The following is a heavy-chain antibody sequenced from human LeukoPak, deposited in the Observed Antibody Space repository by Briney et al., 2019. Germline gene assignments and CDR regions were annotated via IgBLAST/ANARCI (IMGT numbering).Heavy chain of an antibody. CDR3: FVGSTQYCSSTSCRRGSIDY. CDR1: GGTFSSYA. D-gene: IGHD2-2*01. V-gene: IGHV1-69*06. Sequence: SVKVSCKASGGTFSSYAISWVRQAPGQGLEWMGGIIPIFGTTNYAQKFQGRVTITADKSTSTAYMELSSLRSEDTAVYYCFVGSTQYCSSTSCRRGSIDYWGQGTLVTVSS. CDR2: IIPIFGTT. J-gene: IGHJ4*02.